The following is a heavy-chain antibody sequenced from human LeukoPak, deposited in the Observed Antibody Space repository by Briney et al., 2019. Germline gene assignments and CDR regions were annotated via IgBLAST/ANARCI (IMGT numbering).Heavy chain of an antibody. J-gene: IGHJ3*02. CDR1: GGSISSYY. D-gene: IGHD3-22*01. V-gene: IGHV4-59*01. CDR2: IYHTGST. CDR3: ARDQGSGYYYDSFDI. Sequence: SETLSLTCTVSGGSISSYYWSWIRQSPGKGLEWIGYIYHTGSTNYNPSLKSRVTISVDTSKNQFSLRLSSVTPADTAVYYCARDQGSGYYYDSFDIWGQGTMVTVSS.